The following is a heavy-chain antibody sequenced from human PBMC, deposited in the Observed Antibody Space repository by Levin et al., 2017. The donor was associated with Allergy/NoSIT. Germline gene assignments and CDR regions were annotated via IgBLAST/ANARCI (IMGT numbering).Heavy chain of an antibody. CDR3: ARLDARCRGDCFLFDY. CDR2: IKQDGSEK. V-gene: IGHV3-7*01. D-gene: IGHD2-21*02. CDR1: GFIFSSSW. Sequence: GGSLRLSCAASGFIFSSSWMTWVRQAPGKGLEWVANIKQDGSEKYYVDSVKGRFTISRDNAKNSLYLQMNSLRVEDTAVYFGARLDARCRGDCFLFDYWGQGTLVTVSS. J-gene: IGHJ4*02.